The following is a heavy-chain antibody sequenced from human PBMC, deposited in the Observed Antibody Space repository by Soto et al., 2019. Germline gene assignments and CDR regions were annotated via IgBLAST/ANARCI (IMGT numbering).Heavy chain of an antibody. CDR3: EHSPYQVPIHF. CDR2: VYWNDDK. Sequence: XGPTLVTPKQTLTLTCSFSGCSLSTSGVGVRCVRQPPGKALEWLALVYWNDDKRYSPSLKSRLTITKDTSRNQVVLTMTNMDPVDTATYFCEHSPYQVPIHFWGQGTLVTVSS. V-gene: IGHV2-5*01. CDR1: GCSLSTSGVG. J-gene: IGHJ4*02.